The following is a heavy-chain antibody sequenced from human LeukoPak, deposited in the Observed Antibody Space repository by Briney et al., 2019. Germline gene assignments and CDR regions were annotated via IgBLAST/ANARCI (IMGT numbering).Heavy chain of an antibody. J-gene: IGHJ2*01. CDR2: INHSGST. CDR3: ARQWLLGFWYFDF. Sequence: SETLSLTCAVYGGSFSGYYWSWTRQPPGKGLEWIGEINHSGSTNYNPSLKSRVTMSVDTSKNQFSLKLSSVTAADTAVYYCARQWLLGFWYFDFWGRGTLVTVSS. D-gene: IGHD5-12*01. V-gene: IGHV4-34*01. CDR1: GGSFSGYY.